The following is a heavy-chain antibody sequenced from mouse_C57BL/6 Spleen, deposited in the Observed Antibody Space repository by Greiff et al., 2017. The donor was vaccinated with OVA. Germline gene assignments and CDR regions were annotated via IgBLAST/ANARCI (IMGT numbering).Heavy chain of an antibody. J-gene: IGHJ4*01. CDR2: IRSKSNNYAT. CDR3: VRHEGGTLLRPVEGYYAMDY. D-gene: IGHD1-2*01. CDR1: GFSFNTYA. Sequence: DVKLVESGGGLVQPKGSLKLSCAASGFSFNTYAMNWVRQAPGKGLEWVARIRSKSNNYATYYADSVKDRFTISRDDSESMLYLQMNNLKTEDTAMYYCVRHEGGTLLRPVEGYYAMDYWGQGTSVTVSS. V-gene: IGHV10-1*01.